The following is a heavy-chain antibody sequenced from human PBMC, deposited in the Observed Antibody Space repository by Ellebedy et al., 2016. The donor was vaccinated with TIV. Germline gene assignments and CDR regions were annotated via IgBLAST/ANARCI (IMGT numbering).Heavy chain of an antibody. CDR2: IKQDGSEK. Sequence: GGSLRLXXAASGFTFSSYWMQWVRQAPGKGLEWVANIKQDGSEKFYVGSVKGRFTISRDNAKSSLSLQMNSLRAEDTAVYYCARAAHFYSYGMDVWGQGTTVTVSS. CDR1: GFTFSSYW. CDR3: ARAAHFYSYGMDV. V-gene: IGHV3-7*01. J-gene: IGHJ6*02. D-gene: IGHD2-21*01.